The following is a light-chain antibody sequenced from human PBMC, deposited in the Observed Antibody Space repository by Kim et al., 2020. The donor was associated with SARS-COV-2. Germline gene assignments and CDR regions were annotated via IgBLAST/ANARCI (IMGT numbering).Light chain of an antibody. CDR1: QSVSSN. V-gene: IGKV3-15*01. Sequence: EIVMTQSPATLSLSPGERATLSCRASQSVSSNLAWYQQKPGQGPRLLIYGASTRASGIPARFSGSGSGTEFTLTISSLQSEDFAVYYCQQYNNWPPIIFGQGTRLEIK. J-gene: IGKJ5*01. CDR2: GAS. CDR3: QQYNNWPPII.